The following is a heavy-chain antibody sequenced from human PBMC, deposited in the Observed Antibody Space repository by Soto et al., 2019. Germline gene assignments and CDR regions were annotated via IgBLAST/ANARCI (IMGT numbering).Heavy chain of an antibody. Sequence: PGGSLRLSCTSSGFTFGDYAMIWFRQAPGKGLEWVGFIRSKAYGGTTEYAASVKGRFTISRDDSKSIAYLQMNSLKTEDTAVYYCTRGPYPNYGDYVDWGQGTLVTVSS. CDR1: GFTFGDYA. J-gene: IGHJ4*02. CDR2: IRSKAYGGTT. D-gene: IGHD4-17*01. CDR3: TRGPYPNYGDYVD. V-gene: IGHV3-49*03.